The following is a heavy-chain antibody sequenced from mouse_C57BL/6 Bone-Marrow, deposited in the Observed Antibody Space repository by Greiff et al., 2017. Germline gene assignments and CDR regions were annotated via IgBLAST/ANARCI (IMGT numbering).Heavy chain of an antibody. Sequence: QVHVKQSGAELVRPGTSVKVSCKASGYAFTNYLIEWVKQRPGQGLEWIGVINPGSGGTNYNEKFKGKATLTADKSSSTAYMQLSSLTSEDSAVYFCARSEDYDDAMDYWGQGTSVTVSS. CDR3: ARSEDYDDAMDY. V-gene: IGHV1-54*01. J-gene: IGHJ4*01. D-gene: IGHD2-4*01. CDR1: GYAFTNYL. CDR2: INPGSGGT.